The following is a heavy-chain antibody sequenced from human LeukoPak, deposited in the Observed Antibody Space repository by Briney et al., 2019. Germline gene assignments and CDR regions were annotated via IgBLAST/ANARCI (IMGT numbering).Heavy chain of an antibody. D-gene: IGHD6-19*01. V-gene: IGHV4-34*01. CDR3: ASSGWFRHWFDP. J-gene: IGHJ5*02. CDR2: INHSGST. CDR1: GGSFSGYY. Sequence: SETLSLTCAVYGGSFSGYYWSWIRQPPGKGLEWIGEINHSGSTNYNPSLKSRVTISVDTSKNQFSLKLSSVTAADTAVYYCASSGWFRHWFDPWGQGTLVTVSS.